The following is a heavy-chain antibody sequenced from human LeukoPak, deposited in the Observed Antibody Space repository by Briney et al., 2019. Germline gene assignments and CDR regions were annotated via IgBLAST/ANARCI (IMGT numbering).Heavy chain of an antibody. CDR1: GYTFTSYD. V-gene: IGHV1-8*01. CDR2: MNPNSGNT. Sequence: ASVKVSCKASGYTFTSYDINWVRQATGQGLEWMRWMNPNSGNTGYAQKFQGRVTMTRNTSISTVYMELSSLRSEDTAVYYCARNGDYGGYYYYMDVWGKGTAVTISS. CDR3: ARNGDYGGYYYYMDV. J-gene: IGHJ6*03. D-gene: IGHD4-17*01.